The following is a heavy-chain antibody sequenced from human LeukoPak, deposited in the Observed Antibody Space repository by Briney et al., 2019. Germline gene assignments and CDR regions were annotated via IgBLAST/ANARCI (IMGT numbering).Heavy chain of an antibody. V-gene: IGHV4-34*01. Sequence: AETLSLTCAVYGGSFSGYYWSWIRQPPGKGREWIGEINNSGSTNYKPSLKSRVTISVETRKKQFSLKLSSVTAANMAVYYCATGFSYDYVWGSYRIDYCGQGTLVTVSS. CDR3: ATGFSYDYVWGSYRIDY. J-gene: IGHJ4*02. D-gene: IGHD3-16*02. CDR2: INNSGST. CDR1: GGSFSGYY.